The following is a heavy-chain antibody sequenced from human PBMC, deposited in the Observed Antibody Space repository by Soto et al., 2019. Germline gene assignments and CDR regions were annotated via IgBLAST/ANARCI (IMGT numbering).Heavy chain of an antibody. CDR1: GVTFTSSA. V-gene: IGHV1-58*01. CDR2: IVVCSGNT. D-gene: IGHD5-12*01. Sequence: SVEVSCKASGVTFTSSAVQWGGQGRGQRLEWIGWIVVCSGNTNYAQKFQERVTITTDTSTSTAYMELRSLRSDDTAVYYCARVRSGYDFSCWFDPWGQGTLVTVSS. CDR3: ARVRSGYDFSCWFDP. J-gene: IGHJ5*02.